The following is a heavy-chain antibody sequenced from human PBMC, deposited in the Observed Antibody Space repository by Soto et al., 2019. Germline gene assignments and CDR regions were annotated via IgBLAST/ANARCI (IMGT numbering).Heavy chain of an antibody. D-gene: IGHD2-15*01. Sequence: SETLSLTCAVYGGSFSGYYWSWIRQPPGKGLEWIGEINHSGSTNYNPSLKSRVTISVDTSKNQFSLKLSSVTAADTAVYYCASRNVVVVAAISVDYYGMDVWGQGTTVTVSS. J-gene: IGHJ6*02. CDR2: INHSGST. CDR1: GGSFSGYY. V-gene: IGHV4-34*01. CDR3: ASRNVVVVAAISVDYYGMDV.